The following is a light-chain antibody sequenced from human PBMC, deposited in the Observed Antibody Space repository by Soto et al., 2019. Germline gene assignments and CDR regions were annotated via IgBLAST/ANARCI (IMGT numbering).Light chain of an antibody. V-gene: IGKV3-15*01. J-gene: IGKJ5*01. CDR1: QSFNSIY. Sequence: EIVVTESPGTLSLSPAERATLSCRASQSFNSIYLAWHQQKPGQAPRLLIYGASTRATGIPARFSGSGSGTELTLNLRSLPSEDFAVYSCQQYNNWPPITFGPGTRLEI. CDR2: GAS. CDR3: QQYNNWPPIT.